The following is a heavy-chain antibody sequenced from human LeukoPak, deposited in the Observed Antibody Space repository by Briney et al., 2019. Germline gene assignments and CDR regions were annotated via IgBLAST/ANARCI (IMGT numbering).Heavy chain of an antibody. Sequence: SQTLSLTCTVSGGSISSGSYYWSWIRQPAGKGLEWIGRIYTNGSTNYNPSLKSRVTISVDTSKNQFSLKLSSVTAADTAVYYCARVDTMVRGVINKWGQGTLVTVSS. J-gene: IGHJ4*02. CDR1: GGSISSGSYY. CDR2: IYTNGST. D-gene: IGHD3-10*01. CDR3: ARVDTMVRGVINK. V-gene: IGHV4-61*02.